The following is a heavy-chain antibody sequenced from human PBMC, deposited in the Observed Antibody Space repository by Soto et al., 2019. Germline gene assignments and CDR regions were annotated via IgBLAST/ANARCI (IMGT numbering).Heavy chain of an antibody. Sequence: EVQLLESGGGLVQPGGSLRLSCAASGFTFSSYAMSWVRQAPGKGLEWVSAISGSGGSTYYADSVKGRFTISRDNSKNTLYLQMNSLRAEETAVYYCAKHGAYCSGGSCYSKYFDYWGQGNLVTVSS. CDR3: AKHGAYCSGGSCYSKYFDY. V-gene: IGHV3-23*01. J-gene: IGHJ4*02. D-gene: IGHD2-15*01. CDR2: ISGSGGST. CDR1: GFTFSSYA.